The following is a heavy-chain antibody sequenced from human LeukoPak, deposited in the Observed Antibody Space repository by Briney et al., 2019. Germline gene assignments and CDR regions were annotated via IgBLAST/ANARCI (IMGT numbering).Heavy chain of an antibody. V-gene: IGHV3-23*01. CDR1: GFTFRSYA. J-gene: IGHJ4*02. D-gene: IGHD6-6*01. Sequence: GGSLRLSCAASGFTFRSYAVSWVRQAPGKGLEWVSGISGSGESTYYADSVKGRFTISRDNSKNTLYLQMNSLRAEDTAVYYCAKDRLEGSDFDYWGQGTLVTVSS. CDR2: ISGSGEST. CDR3: AKDRLEGSDFDY.